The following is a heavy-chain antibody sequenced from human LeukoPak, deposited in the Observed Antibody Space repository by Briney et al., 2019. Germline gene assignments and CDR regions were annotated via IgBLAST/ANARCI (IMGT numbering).Heavy chain of an antibody. J-gene: IGHJ4*02. CDR3: ARDYAGGWHHFDS. V-gene: IGHV3-11*06. D-gene: IGHD6-19*01. CDR1: GFTFSEYY. Sequence: GGSLRLSCAASGFTFSEYYMTWIRQAPGKGLEWISYISSSGGFTDYADSVKGRFTISRDNAQKSLYLEMNSLRAEDTAVYYCARDYAGGWHHFDSWGQGTLVTVSS. CDR2: ISSSGGFT.